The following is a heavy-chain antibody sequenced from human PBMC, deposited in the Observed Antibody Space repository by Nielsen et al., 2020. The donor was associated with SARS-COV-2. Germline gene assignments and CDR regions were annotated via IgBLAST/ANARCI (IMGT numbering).Heavy chain of an antibody. Sequence: WIRQPPGKGLEWVSVIYSGGSTYYADSVKGRFTISRHNSKNTLYLQMNSLRAEDTAVYYCARVLYSSSWSLYYYYYMDVWGKGTTVTVSS. CDR2: IYSGGST. CDR3: ARVLYSSSWSLYYYYYMDV. D-gene: IGHD6-13*01. J-gene: IGHJ6*03. V-gene: IGHV3-53*04.